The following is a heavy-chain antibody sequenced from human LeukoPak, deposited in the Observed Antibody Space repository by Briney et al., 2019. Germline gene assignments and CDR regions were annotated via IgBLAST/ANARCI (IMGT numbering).Heavy chain of an antibody. CDR3: ARDIGNYFDF. V-gene: IGHV3-33*08. Sequence: PGGSLRLSCAASGFTFSGYEMNWVRQAPGKGLEWVAFIWNDGSNKYYADSVKGRFTISRDNSKNTLYLQMNSLRAEDTAVYYCARDIGNYFDFWGQGTLVTVSS. CDR1: GFTFSGYE. J-gene: IGHJ4*02. CDR2: IWNDGSNK. D-gene: IGHD3-16*02.